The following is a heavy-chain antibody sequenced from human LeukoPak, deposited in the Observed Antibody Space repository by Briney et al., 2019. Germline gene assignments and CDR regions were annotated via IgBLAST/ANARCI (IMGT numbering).Heavy chain of an antibody. CDR1: GYTFTGFY. V-gene: IGHV1-2*02. CDR3: ARVRGISSAFDP. D-gene: IGHD2-15*01. CDR2: IDPNSGGT. J-gene: IGHJ5*02. Sequence: GASVKVSCKASGYTFTGFYMHWVRQAPGQGLEWMGWIDPNSGGTNYAQKFQGRVTMTRDTSISTAYMELSRLRSDDTAVYYCARVRGISSAFDPWGQGTLVTVSS.